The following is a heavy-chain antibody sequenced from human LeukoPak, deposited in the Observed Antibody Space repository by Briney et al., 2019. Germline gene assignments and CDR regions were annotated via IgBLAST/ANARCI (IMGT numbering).Heavy chain of an antibody. CDR2: IYSTGST. J-gene: IGHJ3*02. Sequence: SETLSLTCTVSGGSISGYYWSWIRQPAGKALEWIGRIYSTGSTHYNPSLKSRVTMSVDTSKNQFSLTLSSVTAADTAVYYCARGGEPDDAFDIWGQGTMVTVSS. CDR3: ARGGEPDDAFDI. D-gene: IGHD3-16*01. V-gene: IGHV4-4*07. CDR1: GGSISGYY.